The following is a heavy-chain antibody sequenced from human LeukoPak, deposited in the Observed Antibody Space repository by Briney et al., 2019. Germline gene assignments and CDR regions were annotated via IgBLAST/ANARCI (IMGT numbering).Heavy chain of an antibody. CDR2: IYPGDSDT. V-gene: IGHV5-51*01. Sequence: GESLKISCKGSGYSFTSYWIGWVRQMPGKGLEWMGIIYPGDSDTRYSPSFQGQVTISADKSISTAYLQWSSLKASDTAMYYCARRKYCSGGSCYSLAFDIWGQGTMVTVSP. D-gene: IGHD2-15*01. J-gene: IGHJ3*02. CDR3: ARRKYCSGGSCYSLAFDI. CDR1: GYSFTSYW.